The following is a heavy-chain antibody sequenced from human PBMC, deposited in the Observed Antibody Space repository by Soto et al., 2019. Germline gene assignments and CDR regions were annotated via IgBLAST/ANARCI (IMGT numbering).Heavy chain of an antibody. CDR3: ARDLGQLLRSLDY. V-gene: IGHV3-21*01. J-gene: IGHJ4*02. CDR1: GFTFSSYS. Sequence: EVQLVESGGGLVKPGGSLRLSCAASGFTFSSYSMNWVRQAPGKGLEWVSSISSSSSYIYYADSVKGRFTISRDNAKNSLYLQMNSLRAEDTAVYYCARDLGQLLRSLDYWGQGTLVTVSS. D-gene: IGHD2-15*01. CDR2: ISSSSSYI.